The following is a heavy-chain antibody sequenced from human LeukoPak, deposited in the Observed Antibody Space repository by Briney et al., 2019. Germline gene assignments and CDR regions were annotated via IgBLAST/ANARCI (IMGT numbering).Heavy chain of an antibody. D-gene: IGHD6-13*01. J-gene: IGHJ4*02. CDR2: IYTSGST. CDR1: GGSISSYY. Sequence: SETLSLTCTVSGGSISSYYWSWIRQPAGKGLEWIGRIYTSGSTNYNPSLKSRVTISVDTSKNQFSLKLSSVTAADTAVYYCARLIRIAAAGYYFDYWGQGTLVTVSS. CDR3: ARLIRIAAAGYYFDY. V-gene: IGHV4-4*07.